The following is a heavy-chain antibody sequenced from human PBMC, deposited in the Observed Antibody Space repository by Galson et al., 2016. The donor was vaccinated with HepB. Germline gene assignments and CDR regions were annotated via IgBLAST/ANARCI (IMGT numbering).Heavy chain of an antibody. CDR3: ARNIRPFGEFDS. Sequence: SLRLSCAASGFTSRNHWMSWVRQAPGKGLEWVAGISEDGRKKDYLGSVKGRFTISRDNAKNSLYLQMDNLRAEDTAVYYCARNIRPFGEFDSWGQGTLVTVSS. V-gene: IGHV3-7*01. D-gene: IGHD3-16*01. CDR2: ISEDGRKK. CDR1: GFTSRNHW. J-gene: IGHJ4*02.